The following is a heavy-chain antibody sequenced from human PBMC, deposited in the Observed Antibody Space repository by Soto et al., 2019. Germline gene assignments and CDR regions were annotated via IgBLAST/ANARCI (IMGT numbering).Heavy chain of an antibody. CDR1: GFTCSSDA. CDR3: AQDRVLRFLEKSTHYYYYYMDV. V-gene: IGHV3-23*01. CDR2: ISGSGGST. J-gene: IGHJ6*03. D-gene: IGHD3-3*01. Sequence: EVQLLESGGGLVQPGGSLRLSCAASGFTCSSDAMSWVRQAPGKGLEWVSAISGSGGSTYYADSVKGRFTISRDSSKNTLYLQMNSLRAEDTAVSYCAQDRVLRFLEKSTHYYYYYMDVWGNGTTVTVSS.